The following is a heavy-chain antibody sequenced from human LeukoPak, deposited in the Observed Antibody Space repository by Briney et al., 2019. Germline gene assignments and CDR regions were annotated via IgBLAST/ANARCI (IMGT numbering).Heavy chain of an antibody. Sequence: GASVKVSCKASGYTFTAYYMHWVRQAPGQGLEWMGWINPNSGGTNYAQKFQGRVTMTRDTSISTAYMELSRLRSDDTAVYYCTRDPGGTGTITGDDYWGQGTLVTVSS. CDR3: TRDPGGTGTITGDDY. V-gene: IGHV1-2*02. J-gene: IGHJ4*02. CDR1: GYTFTAYY. D-gene: IGHD1-1*01. CDR2: INPNSGGT.